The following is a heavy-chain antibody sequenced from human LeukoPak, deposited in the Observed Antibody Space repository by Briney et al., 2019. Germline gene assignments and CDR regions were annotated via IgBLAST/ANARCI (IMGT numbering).Heavy chain of an antibody. J-gene: IGHJ3*02. Sequence: SETLSLTCTVSGGSISSTTYYWAWIRQPPGKGLEWIGNFYYSGTTYYNPSLKSRVTISVDTSKNQFSLKVSSVTAADTAVYYCAKSSGSYKQDAFDIWGQGTMVTVSS. CDR3: AKSSGSYKQDAFDI. CDR2: FYYSGTT. V-gene: IGHV4-39*07. CDR1: GGSISSTTYY. D-gene: IGHD1-26*01.